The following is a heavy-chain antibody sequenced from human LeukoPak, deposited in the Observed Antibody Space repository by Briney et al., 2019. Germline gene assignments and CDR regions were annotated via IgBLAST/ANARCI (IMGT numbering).Heavy chain of an antibody. Sequence: GGSLRLSCAASGFTFTSYWMSWVRQAPGKGLGWVANIKQDGSEKYYVDSVKGRFTISRDNAKNSLYLQMNSRRAEDTAVYYCARDTRGATALWCDPWGEGTLVTVSS. J-gene: IGHJ5*02. CDR2: IKQDGSEK. V-gene: IGHV3-7*01. D-gene: IGHD1-26*01. CDR3: ARDTRGATALWCDP. CDR1: GFTFTSYW.